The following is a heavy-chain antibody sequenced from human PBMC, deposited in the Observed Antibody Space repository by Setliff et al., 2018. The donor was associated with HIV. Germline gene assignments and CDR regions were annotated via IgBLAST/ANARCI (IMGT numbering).Heavy chain of an antibody. CDR3: ARARNKWGTFDY. V-gene: IGHV1-69*05. D-gene: IGHD1-26*01. Sequence: GASVKVSCKASGGTFSTSAISWVRQAPGRGLEWMGGIIPVFGSAHYAQKFQDRITITTDESTSSAYMELNSLRSEDTAVYYCARARNKWGTFDYWGQGTLVTVSS. CDR1: GGTFSTSA. CDR2: IIPVFGSA. J-gene: IGHJ4*01.